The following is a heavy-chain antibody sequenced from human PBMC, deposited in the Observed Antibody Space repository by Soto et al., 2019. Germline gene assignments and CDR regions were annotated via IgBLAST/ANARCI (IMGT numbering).Heavy chain of an antibody. CDR2: INSDGSST. CDR3: ARGAWCSGGSCYSDY. J-gene: IGHJ4*02. Sequence: GGSLRLSCAASGFTFSSYWMHWVRQAPGKGLVWVSRINSDGSSTSYADSVKGRFTISRDNAKNTLYLQMNSLRAEDTAVYYCARGAWCSGGSCYSDYWGQGTLVTVSS. D-gene: IGHD2-15*01. CDR1: GFTFSSYW. V-gene: IGHV3-74*01.